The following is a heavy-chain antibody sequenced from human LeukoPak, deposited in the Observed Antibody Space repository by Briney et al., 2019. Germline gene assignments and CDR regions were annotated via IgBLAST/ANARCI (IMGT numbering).Heavy chain of an antibody. Sequence: SETLSLTCAVYGGSFSGYYWSWIRQPPGKGLEWIGEINHSGSTNYNPSLKSRVTISVDTSKNQFSLKLSSVTAADTAVYYCARRARDYGSGSYYSIYYFDYWGQGTLVTVSS. J-gene: IGHJ4*02. CDR3: ARRARDYGSGSYYSIYYFDY. CDR2: INHSGST. CDR1: GGSFSGYY. V-gene: IGHV4-34*01. D-gene: IGHD3-10*01.